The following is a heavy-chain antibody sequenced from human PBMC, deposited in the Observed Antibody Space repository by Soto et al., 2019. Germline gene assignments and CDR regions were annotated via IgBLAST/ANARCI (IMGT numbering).Heavy chain of an antibody. V-gene: IGHV4-31*02. CDR1: GGSISTGVYY. CDR3: ARAMATSSFDY. J-gene: IGHJ4*02. CDR2: IHYSGST. Sequence: SETLSLTCTVSGGSISTGVYYWSWIRHYPGKGLEWIGYIHYSGSTYYNSSLKKRLSISVDTSKNQFSLKLTSVTAADTAVYYCARAMATSSFDYWGPGTLVTVTS.